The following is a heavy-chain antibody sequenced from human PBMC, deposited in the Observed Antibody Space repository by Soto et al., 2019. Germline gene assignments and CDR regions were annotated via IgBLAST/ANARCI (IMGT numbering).Heavy chain of an antibody. Sequence: PGGSLRLSCAASGFTFSDYDMTWVRQAPGKGLEWVSSITSNSIYKYSADSLKGRFTISRDNAKNTLFLQINSLRAEDTAVYYCARDLSGGNYYYHGPDVWGQGTTVTVSS. CDR1: GFTFSDYD. D-gene: IGHD1-26*01. V-gene: IGHV3-21*01. CDR3: ARDLSGGNYYYHGPDV. CDR2: ITSNSIYK. J-gene: IGHJ6*02.